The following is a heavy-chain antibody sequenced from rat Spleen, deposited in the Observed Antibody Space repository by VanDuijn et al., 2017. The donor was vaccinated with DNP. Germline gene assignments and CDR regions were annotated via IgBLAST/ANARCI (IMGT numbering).Heavy chain of an antibody. J-gene: IGHJ2*01. CDR3: TTGLRYNPFY. CDR2: ISYDGSST. V-gene: IGHV5-20*01. D-gene: IGHD1-5*01. Sequence: EVQLVESGGGLVQPGRSMKLSCAASGFTFSNYDMAWVRQAPTKGLEWVASISYDGSSTYYRDSVKGRFTISRDNAKSTLYLQMDSLRSEDTATYYCTTGLRYNPFYWGQGVMVTVSS. CDR1: GFTFSNYD.